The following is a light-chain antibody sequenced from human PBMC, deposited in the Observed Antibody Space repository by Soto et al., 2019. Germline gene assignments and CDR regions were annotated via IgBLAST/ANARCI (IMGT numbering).Light chain of an antibody. CDR2: DNN. Sequence: QSVLTQPPSVSAAPGQKVTISCSGSSSNIGNNYVSWYQQLPGTAPKLLIYDNNKRPSGIPDRFSGSKSGTSATLGITGLQTGDEADYYCGTWDSRLSAVVFGGGNQLTVL. V-gene: IGLV1-51*01. J-gene: IGLJ2*01. CDR1: SSNIGNNY. CDR3: GTWDSRLSAVV.